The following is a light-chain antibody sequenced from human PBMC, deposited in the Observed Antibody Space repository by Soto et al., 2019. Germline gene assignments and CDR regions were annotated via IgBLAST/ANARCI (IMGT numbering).Light chain of an antibody. V-gene: IGKV1-5*01. CDR3: QQYNSYSPTWT. CDR1: QSISSW. Sequence: DIQMTQSPSTLSASVGDRVTITCRASQSISSWLAWYQQKPGKAPKLLIYDASSLESGVPSRFSGSGSGTEFTLTISSLQPGDFATYYCQQYNSYSPTWTFGQGTKVEIK. CDR2: DAS. J-gene: IGKJ1*01.